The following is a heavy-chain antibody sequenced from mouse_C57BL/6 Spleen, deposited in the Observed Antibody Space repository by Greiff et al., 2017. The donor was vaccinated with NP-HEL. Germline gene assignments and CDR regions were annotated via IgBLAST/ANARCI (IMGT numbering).Heavy chain of an antibody. CDR3: ARGDGNYLFDY. CDR2: IHPNSGST. CDR1: GYTFTSYW. D-gene: IGHD2-1*01. Sequence: QVHVKQPGAELVKPGASVKLSCKASGYTFTSYWMHWVKQRPGQGLEWIGMIHPNSGSTNYNEKFKSKATLTVDKSSSTAYMQLSSLTSEDSAVYYCARGDGNYLFDYWGQGTTLTVSS. J-gene: IGHJ2*01. V-gene: IGHV1-64*01.